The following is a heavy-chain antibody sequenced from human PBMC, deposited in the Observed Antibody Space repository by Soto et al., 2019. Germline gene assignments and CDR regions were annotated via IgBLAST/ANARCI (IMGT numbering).Heavy chain of an antibody. CDR1: GDSIGTSGYS. CDR3: ARDNFYYGMDV. CDR2: ISHSGST. Sequence: PSETLSLTCAVSGDSIGTSGYSWNWIRQPPGKGLEWIGYISHSGSTYSIPSLKSRVTISVDRSNNQFSLKLSSVTAADTAVYYCARDNFYYGMDVWGQGTTVT. V-gene: IGHV4-30-2*01. J-gene: IGHJ6*02.